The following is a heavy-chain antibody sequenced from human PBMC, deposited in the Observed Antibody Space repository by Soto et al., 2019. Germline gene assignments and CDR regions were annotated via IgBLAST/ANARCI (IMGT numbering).Heavy chain of an antibody. D-gene: IGHD4-4*01. CDR2: LYSGGKT. V-gene: IGHV3-66*01. CDR3: SGSLGLQDY. Sequence: EVHLVESGGGLVQPGGSLRLSCVASEFSVSSSYMSWVRQAPGKGLEWVSVLYSGGKTNYADSVKGRFTISRDNLRNTLFLQMNSLSPEDTAVYYCSGSLGLQDYWGQGTLVTVSS. J-gene: IGHJ4*02. CDR1: EFSVSSSY.